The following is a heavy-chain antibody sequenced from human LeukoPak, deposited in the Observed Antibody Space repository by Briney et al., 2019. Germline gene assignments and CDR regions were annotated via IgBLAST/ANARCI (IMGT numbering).Heavy chain of an antibody. CDR1: GGSISSSSYY. CDR3: ASRYCSSTSCEGWFDP. Sequence: SETLSLTCTVSGGSISSSSYYWGWIRQPPGKELEWIGSIYYSGSTYYNPSLKSRVTISVDTSKNQFSLKLSSVTAADTAVYYCASRYCSSTSCEGWFDPWGQGTLVTVSS. CDR2: IYYSGST. V-gene: IGHV4-39*01. D-gene: IGHD2-2*01. J-gene: IGHJ5*02.